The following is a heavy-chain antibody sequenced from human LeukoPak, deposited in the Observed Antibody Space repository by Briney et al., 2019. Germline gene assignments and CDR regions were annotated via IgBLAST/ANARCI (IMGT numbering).Heavy chain of an antibody. CDR3: GRAAFGVGGLT. Sequence: SQPLSLTCAISGDTVSSNSAAWNWIGQSPSRGLEWLGRTYYRSKWYNDYAVSVKSRITINADTSKNQFSLQLNSVTPEDTAVYYCGRAAFGVGGLTWGPGTLVTVSS. V-gene: IGHV6-1*01. J-gene: IGHJ5*02. CDR1: GDTVSSNSAA. CDR2: TYYRSKWYN. D-gene: IGHD3-3*01.